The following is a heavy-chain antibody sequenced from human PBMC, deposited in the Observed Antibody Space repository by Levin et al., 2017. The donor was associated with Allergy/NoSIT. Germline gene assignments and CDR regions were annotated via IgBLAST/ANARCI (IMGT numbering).Heavy chain of an antibody. CDR2: ISSSSSPI. CDR1: GFTFSTYS. J-gene: IGHJ6*04. V-gene: IGHV3-48*01. Sequence: PGGSLRLSCAASGFTFSTYSMNWVRQAPGKGLEWVSFISSSSSPIYYADSVKGRFTISRDNAQNSLYLQMSSLRAEDTAVYYCARDRGGYYDVLTGPQKMDVWGKGTTVTVSS. D-gene: IGHD3-9*01. CDR3: ARDRGGYYDVLTGPQKMDV.